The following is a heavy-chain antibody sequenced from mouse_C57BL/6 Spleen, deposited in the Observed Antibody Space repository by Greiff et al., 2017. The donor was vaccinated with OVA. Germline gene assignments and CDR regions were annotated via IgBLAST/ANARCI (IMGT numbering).Heavy chain of an antibody. CDR1: GYTFTSYW. CDR2: IDPSDSET. CDR3: ARPSYGNYDYAMDY. J-gene: IGHJ4*01. V-gene: IGHV1-52*01. Sequence: QVQLQQPGAELVRPGSSVKLSCKASGYTFTSYWMHWVKQRPIQGLEWIGNIDPSDSETHYNQKFKDKATLTVDKSSSTAYMQLSSLTSEDSAVYYCARPSYGNYDYAMDYWGQGPSVTVSS. D-gene: IGHD2-1*01.